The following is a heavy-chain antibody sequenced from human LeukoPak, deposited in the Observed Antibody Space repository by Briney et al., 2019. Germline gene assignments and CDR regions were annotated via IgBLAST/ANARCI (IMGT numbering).Heavy chain of an antibody. J-gene: IGHJ4*02. CDR1: GGTFSSYA. CDR2: ISGYNANT. D-gene: IGHD5-18*01. CDR3: ARDSLMGYSYAKTDY. V-gene: IGHV1-18*01. Sequence: ASVKVSCKASGGTFSSYAISWVRQAPGQGLEWMGWISGYNANTNYAQKLQGRVTMTTDTSTSTAYMELRSLRPDDTAVYYCARDSLMGYSYAKTDYWGQGTLVTVSS.